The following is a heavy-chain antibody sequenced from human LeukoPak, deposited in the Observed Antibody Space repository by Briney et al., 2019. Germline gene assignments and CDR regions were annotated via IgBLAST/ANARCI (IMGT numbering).Heavy chain of an antibody. J-gene: IGHJ4*02. CDR1: GFTFTSYG. Sequence: PGRSLRLSCAASGFTFTSYGMHWVRQAPGKGLEWVAVVSYDGSNKYYADSVTGRFTISRDNSKNTLYLQMNSLRAEDTAVYYCAKGEGATWGGDYFDYWGQGTLVTVSS. CDR2: VSYDGSNK. V-gene: IGHV3-30*18. CDR3: AKGEGATWGGDYFDY. D-gene: IGHD1-26*01.